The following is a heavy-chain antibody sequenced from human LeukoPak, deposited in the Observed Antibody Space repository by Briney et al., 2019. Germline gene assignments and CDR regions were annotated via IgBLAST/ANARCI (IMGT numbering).Heavy chain of an antibody. D-gene: IGHD3-10*01. Sequence: PSETLSLTCTDSGGSISSYYWSWIRQPPGKGLEWIGYIYYSGSTNYKPSLKSRVTTSLDTSKNQFSLKLKSMTDADTAGFYCAVGGYYGSGNDFRFDPWGQETLVTVSS. J-gene: IGHJ5*02. CDR1: GGSISSYY. V-gene: IGHV4-59*01. CDR2: IYYSGST. CDR3: AVGGYYGSGNDFRFDP.